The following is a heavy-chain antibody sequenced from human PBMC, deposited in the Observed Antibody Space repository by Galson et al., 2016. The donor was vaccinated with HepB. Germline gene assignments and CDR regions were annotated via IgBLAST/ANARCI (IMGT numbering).Heavy chain of an antibody. CDR2: TYYRSKWYN. V-gene: IGHV6-1*01. J-gene: IGHJ4*02. Sequence: CAISGDSVSSNSAAWNWIRQSPSRGLEWLGRTYYRSKWYNDYAVSVNSRIIINPDTSKNQFSLQLNSVTPEDTAVYFCARDLSGMPDFWGQGTLVTVSS. CDR1: GDSVSSNSAA. CDR3: ARDLSGMPDF. D-gene: IGHD2-2*01.